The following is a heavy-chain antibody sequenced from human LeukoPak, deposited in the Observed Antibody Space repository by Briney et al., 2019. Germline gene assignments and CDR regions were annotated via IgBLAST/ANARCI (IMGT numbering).Heavy chain of an antibody. V-gene: IGHV3-13*01. Sequence: GSLRLSCAASGFPFSSYDMHWVRQATGKGLEWVSAIGTAGDTHYPDSVKGRFTISRENAKNSLYLQMNSLRAGDTAVYYCARDHSGLGLDYWGQGTLVTVSS. J-gene: IGHJ4*02. CDR2: IGTAGDT. CDR1: GFPFSSYD. CDR3: ARDHSGLGLDY. D-gene: IGHD1-26*01.